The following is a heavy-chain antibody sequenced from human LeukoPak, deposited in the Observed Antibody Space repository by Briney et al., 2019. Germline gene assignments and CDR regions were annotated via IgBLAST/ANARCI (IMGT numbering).Heavy chain of an antibody. V-gene: IGHV3-11*06. J-gene: IGHJ5*02. CDR3: ARVVRVTAVDNWFDP. Sequence: GGSLRLSCAASGFTFSSYAMSWIRQAPGKGLEWVSYISSSSSYTNYADSVKGRFTISRDNAKNSLYLQMNSLRAEDTAVYYCARVVRVTAVDNWFDPWGQGTLVTVSS. CDR2: ISSSSSYT. CDR1: GFTFSSYA. D-gene: IGHD2-21*02.